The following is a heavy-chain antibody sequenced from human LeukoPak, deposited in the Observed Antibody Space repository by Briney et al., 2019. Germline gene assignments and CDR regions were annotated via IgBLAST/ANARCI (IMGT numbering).Heavy chain of an antibody. CDR1: GYSISSGYY. CDR3: ARQVAVAGTFYFDK. D-gene: IGHD6-19*01. V-gene: IGHV4-38-2*02. J-gene: IGHJ4*02. Sequence: PSETLSLTCTVSGYSISSGYYWGWIRQPSGMGLEWIGSIYHSGSTYYNPSLKSRVTISLDTSKNQFSLRVSSVTAADTAVYFCARQVAVAGTFYFDKWGQGTLVAVSS. CDR2: IYHSGST.